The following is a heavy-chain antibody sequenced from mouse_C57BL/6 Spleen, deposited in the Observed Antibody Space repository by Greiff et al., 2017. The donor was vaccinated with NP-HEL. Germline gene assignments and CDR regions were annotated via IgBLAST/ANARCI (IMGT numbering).Heavy chain of an antibody. CDR1: GFTFSDYY. CDR2: INYDGSST. CDR3: ARDDGDWYFDV. J-gene: IGHJ1*03. Sequence: EVKLMESEGGLVQPGSSMKLSCTASGFTFSDYYMAWVRQVPEKGLEWVANINYDGSSTYYLDSLKSRFIISRDNAKNILYLQMSSLKSEDTATYYCARDDGDWYFDVWGTGTTVTVSS. V-gene: IGHV5-16*01.